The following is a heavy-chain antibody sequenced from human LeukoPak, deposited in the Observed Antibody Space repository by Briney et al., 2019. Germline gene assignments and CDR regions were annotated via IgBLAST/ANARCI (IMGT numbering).Heavy chain of an antibody. CDR1: GGSISSYY. CDR2: IYYSGST. J-gene: IGHJ5*02. Sequence: SETLSLTCTVSGGSISSYYWSWIRQPPGKGLEWIGYIYYSGSTNYNPSLKSRVIISVDTSKNQFSLKLSSVTAADTAVYYCARSGSSRRGSNWFDPWGQGTLVTVSS. V-gene: IGHV4-59*01. D-gene: IGHD3-10*01. CDR3: ARSGSSRRGSNWFDP.